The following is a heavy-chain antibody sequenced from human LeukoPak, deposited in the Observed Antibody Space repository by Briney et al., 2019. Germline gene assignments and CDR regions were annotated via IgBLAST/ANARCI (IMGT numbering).Heavy chain of an antibody. D-gene: IGHD6-13*01. V-gene: IGHV3-30*02. CDR1: GFTFSNYG. CDR3: VKDPSGAAAAGTFDY. J-gene: IGHJ4*01. Sequence: GGSLRLSCAASGFTFSNYGMHWVRQTPDEGLEWVAFIRSDSSYIYYLESVKGRFTVSRDNSKNTLFLQMHSLRPEDTAVYYCVKDPSGAAAAGTFDYWGHGTLVTVSS. CDR2: IRSDSSYI.